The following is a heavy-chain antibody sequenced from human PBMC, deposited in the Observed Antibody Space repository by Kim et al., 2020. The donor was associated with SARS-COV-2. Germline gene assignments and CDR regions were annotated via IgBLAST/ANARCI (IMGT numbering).Heavy chain of an antibody. V-gene: IGHV4-34*01. CDR3: ATGAPLSPEPFGSGSYLRAVYAFYI. D-gene: IGHD3-10*01. J-gene: IGHJ3*02. CDR1: GGSFSGYN. Sequence: SETLSLTCGVYGGSFSGYNWSWTRQPQGKGLEWMGEINHSGTSNSYPTLKSRGTITVDPSKNQFSLTLRLVTAAATAVYYCATGAPLSPEPFGSGSYLRAVYAFYIWGPGTMGTLSP. CDR2: INHSGTS.